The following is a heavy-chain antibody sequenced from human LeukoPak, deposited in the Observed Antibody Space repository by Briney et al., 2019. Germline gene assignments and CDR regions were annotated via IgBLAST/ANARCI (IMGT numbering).Heavy chain of an antibody. Sequence: SETLSLTCTVSGGSISSSSYYWGWIRQPPGKGLEWIGSIYYSGSTYYNPSLKSRVTISVDTSKSQFSLKLSSVTAADTAVYYCARDYYDSSGYSGTLDYWGQGTLVTVSS. CDR2: IYYSGST. CDR1: GGSISSSSYY. V-gene: IGHV4-39*02. CDR3: ARDYYDSSGYSGTLDY. J-gene: IGHJ4*02. D-gene: IGHD3-22*01.